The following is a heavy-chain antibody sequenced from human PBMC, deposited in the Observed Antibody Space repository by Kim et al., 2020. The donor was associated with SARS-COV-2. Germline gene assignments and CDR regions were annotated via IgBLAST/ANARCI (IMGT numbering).Heavy chain of an antibody. CDR3: TSERCGGNCYSSFYY. Sequence: GGSLRLSCTTSGFTFGDYAMGWFRQAPGKGLEWVAFFRSEAYGGTVEYAASVKDRFIMSRDDSTSSAYLQMNSLKTEDTAVYYCTSERCGGNCYSSFYY. V-gene: IGHV3-49*03. J-gene: IGHJ6*03. CDR2: FRSEAYGGTV. D-gene: IGHD2-21*01. CDR1: GFTFGDYA.